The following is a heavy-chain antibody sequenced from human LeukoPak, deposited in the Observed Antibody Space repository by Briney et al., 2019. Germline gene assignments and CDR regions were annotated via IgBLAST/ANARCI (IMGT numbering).Heavy chain of an antibody. D-gene: IGHD3-3*01. Sequence: GGSLRLSCAASGFTFGSYSMNWVRQTPGKGLEWISYISPVKNTIYYADSVKGRFTISRGNAKNPLDLQMNSLRAEDTAVYYCARESDRHHDLWSGYLALDYWGQGTLVTVSS. CDR1: GFTFGSYS. CDR3: ARESDRHHDLWSGYLALDY. J-gene: IGHJ4*02. CDR2: ISPVKNTI. V-gene: IGHV3-48*01.